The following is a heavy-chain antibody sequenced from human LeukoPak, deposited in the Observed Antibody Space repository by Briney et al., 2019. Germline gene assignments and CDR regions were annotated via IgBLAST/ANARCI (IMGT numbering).Heavy chain of an antibody. CDR2: ITSASVT. V-gene: IGHV3-66*01. J-gene: IGHJ6*02. Sequence: PGGSLRLSCAASGFTVRTNYMAWVRQAPGKGLEWVSIITSASVTHYVDSVRGRFTISKDNSMNTLYLEMNSLRVDDAAVYYCATRAAAGYYYGMDVWGQGTTVTVSS. CDR1: GFTVRTNY. CDR3: ATRAAAGYYYGMDV. D-gene: IGHD2-15*01.